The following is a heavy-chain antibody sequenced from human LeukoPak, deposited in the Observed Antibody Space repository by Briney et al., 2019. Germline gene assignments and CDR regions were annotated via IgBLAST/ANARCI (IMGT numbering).Heavy chain of an antibody. V-gene: IGHV3-48*03. J-gene: IGHJ3*02. CDR3: HYDSSGHDALDI. CDR1: GFTFSSYE. Sequence: GSLRLSCAASGFTFSSYEMNWVRQAPGKGLEWVSSISSSGSTKYYADSLKGRFTISRDNARNSLYLQMNSLRAEDTAVYYCHYDSSGHDALDIWGQGTMVTVSS. CDR2: ISSSGSTK. D-gene: IGHD3-22*01.